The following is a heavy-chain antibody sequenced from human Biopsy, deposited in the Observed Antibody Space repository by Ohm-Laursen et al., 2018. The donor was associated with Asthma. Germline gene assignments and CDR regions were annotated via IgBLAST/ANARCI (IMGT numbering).Heavy chain of an antibody. CDR1: GDSITSGGCC. CDR2: IHHSGTS. J-gene: IGHJ4*02. CDR3: ARIPRRSGSYFVDY. V-gene: IGHV4-31*03. D-gene: IGHD3-22*01. Sequence: SQTLSLTCTVSGDSITSGGCCWNRIRQHPGKGLKWIGYIHHSGTSYFNPSLKSRVSFSRDTSKSQFPLRLSSVTAADTAMYYCARIPRRSGSYFVDYWGQGTLVTVSS.